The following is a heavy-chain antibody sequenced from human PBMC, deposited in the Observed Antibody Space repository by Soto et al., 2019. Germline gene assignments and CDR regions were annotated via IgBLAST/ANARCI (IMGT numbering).Heavy chain of an antibody. V-gene: IGHV3-7*01. Sequence: GGSLRLSCAASGFAFGSYWMSWVRQAPGKGLEWLATIKWDAKEKKYVDSVKGRFTMSRDNAKNSLYLQMESRGAEDTAVYNSARDSGYGSWNSVNHYLDYWGHGTLVTVSS. CDR2: IKWDAKEK. CDR3: ARDSGYGSWNSVNHYLDY. CDR1: GFAFGSYW. D-gene: IGHD3-10*01. J-gene: IGHJ4*01.